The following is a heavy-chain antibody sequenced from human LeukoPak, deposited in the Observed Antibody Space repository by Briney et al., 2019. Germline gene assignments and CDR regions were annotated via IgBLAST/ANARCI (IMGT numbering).Heavy chain of an antibody. CDR3: ASNYDFWSGLVG. D-gene: IGHD3-3*01. V-gene: IGHV3-74*01. CDR2: INTDGSST. CDR1: GFTFSSYW. J-gene: IGHJ4*02. Sequence: GGSLRLSCAASGFTFSSYWMHWVRQAPGKGLVWVSRINTDGSSTSYADSVKGRFTISRDNAKNTLYLQMNSLRAEDTAVYYCASNYDFWSGLVGWGQGTLVTVSS.